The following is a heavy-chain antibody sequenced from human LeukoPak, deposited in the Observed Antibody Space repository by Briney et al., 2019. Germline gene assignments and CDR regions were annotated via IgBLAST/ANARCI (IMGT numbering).Heavy chain of an antibody. D-gene: IGHD5-18*01. CDR3: ARDTAMKR. CDR2: IYYSGST. J-gene: IGHJ4*02. Sequence: SETLSLTCTVSGGSISSYYWSWIRQPPGKGLEWIGYIYYSGSTNYNPSLKSRVTISVDTSKNQFSLKLSSVTAADTAVYYCARDTAMKRWGQGTLVAVSS. CDR1: GGSISSYY. V-gene: IGHV4-59*01.